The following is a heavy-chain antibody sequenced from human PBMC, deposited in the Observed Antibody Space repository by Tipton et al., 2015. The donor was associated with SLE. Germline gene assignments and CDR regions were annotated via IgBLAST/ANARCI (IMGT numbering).Heavy chain of an antibody. CDR3: AREPTEGAAGYYFDY. CDR2: IYHSGST. J-gene: IGHJ4*02. Sequence: TLSLTCAVSGYSISSGYYWGWIRQPPGKGLEWIGSIYHSGSTYYNPSLKSRVTISVDTSKNQFSLKLSSVTAADTAVYYCAREPTEGAAGYYFDYWGQGTRVTVSS. D-gene: IGHD6-13*01. V-gene: IGHV4-38-2*02. CDR1: GYSISSGYY.